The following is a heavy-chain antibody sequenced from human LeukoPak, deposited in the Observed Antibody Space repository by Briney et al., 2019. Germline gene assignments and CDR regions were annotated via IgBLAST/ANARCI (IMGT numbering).Heavy chain of an antibody. Sequence: PSETLSLTCTVSGGSIRSYYWSWIRQPPGKGLEWIGYIYYSGSTNYNPSLKSRVTISVDTSKNQFSLKLSSVTAADTAVYYCARQSSGWYDWFDPWGQGTLVTVSS. CDR1: GGSIRSYY. J-gene: IGHJ5*02. D-gene: IGHD6-19*01. CDR3: ARQSSGWYDWFDP. CDR2: IYYSGST. V-gene: IGHV4-59*01.